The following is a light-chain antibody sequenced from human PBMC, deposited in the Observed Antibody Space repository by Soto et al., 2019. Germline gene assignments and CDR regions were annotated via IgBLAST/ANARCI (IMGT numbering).Light chain of an antibody. CDR3: QTWGTGIRV. V-gene: IGLV4-69*02. Sequence: QLVLTQSPSASASLGASVKLTCTPSSGHSTYAIAWHQQQPEKGPRYLMKINSDGSHSKGDGIPDRFSGSRSGAERSLTISSLQSEDEADYYCQTWGTGIRVFGGGTKLTVL. J-gene: IGLJ3*02. CDR1: SGHSTYA. CDR2: INSDGSH.